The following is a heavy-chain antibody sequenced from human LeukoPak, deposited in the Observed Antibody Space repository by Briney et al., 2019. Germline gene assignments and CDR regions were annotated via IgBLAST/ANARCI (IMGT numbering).Heavy chain of an antibody. V-gene: IGHV3-33*01. CDR3: ARVEGGTSIDY. CDR2: IWYDGSNK. CDR1: GFTFSSYG. J-gene: IGHJ4*02. D-gene: IGHD1-7*01. Sequence: PGGSLRLSCAASGFTFSSYGMHWVRQAPGKGLEWVAVIWYDGSNKYYADSVKGRFTISRDNAKNSLYLQMNSLRAEDTAVYYCARVEGGTSIDYWGQGTLVTVSS.